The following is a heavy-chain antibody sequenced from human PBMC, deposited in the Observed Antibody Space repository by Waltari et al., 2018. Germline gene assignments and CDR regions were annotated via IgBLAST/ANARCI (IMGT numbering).Heavy chain of an antibody. D-gene: IGHD3-16*01. J-gene: IGHJ4*02. CDR1: GFTFSGYS. CDR3: ARDRRGYFDY. V-gene: IGHV3-21*01. CDR2: ISGDSRFI. Sequence: EVQLVESGGGLVKPGGSLRRSCEASGFTFSGYSMNWVRQAPGKGLGWVSSISGDSRFIYYADSVNGRFTISSDDAKNSLYLQMNSLRVEDTAVYYCARDRRGYFDYWGPGTLVSVSS.